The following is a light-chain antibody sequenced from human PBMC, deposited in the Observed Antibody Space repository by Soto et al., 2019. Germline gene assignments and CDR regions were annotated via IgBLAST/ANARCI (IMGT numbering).Light chain of an antibody. V-gene: IGKV3-15*01. CDR2: GAS. J-gene: IGKJ1*01. Sequence: EVVMTQSPDTLSVSPGERATLSCRASQSVSSNLAWYQQKLGQAPRLLIYGASTRATDIPPRFSGSGSGTDFTLTISRLEPEDFAVYYCQQYGSSLWTFGQGTKVDI. CDR1: QSVSSN. CDR3: QQYGSSLWT.